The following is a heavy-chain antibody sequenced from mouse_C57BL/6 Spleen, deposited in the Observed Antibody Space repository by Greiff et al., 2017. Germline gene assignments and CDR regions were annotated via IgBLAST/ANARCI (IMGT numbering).Heavy chain of an antibody. V-gene: IGHV1-80*01. Sequence: VKLQESGAELVKPGASVKISCKASGYAFSSYWMNWVKQRPGKGLEWIGQIYPGDGDTNYNGKFKGKATLTADKSSSTAYMQLSSRTSEDSAVYFCARRGRSRPCDYWGQGTTLTVSS. D-gene: IGHD1-1*01. CDR2: IYPGDGDT. J-gene: IGHJ2*01. CDR3: ARRGRSRPCDY. CDR1: GYAFSSYW.